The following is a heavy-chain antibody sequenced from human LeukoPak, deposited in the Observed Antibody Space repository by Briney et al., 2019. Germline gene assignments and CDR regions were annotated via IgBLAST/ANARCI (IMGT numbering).Heavy chain of an antibody. V-gene: IGHV3-23*01. D-gene: IGHD3-10*01. CDR2: ISGSGDTT. CDR3: ANAGSDTKRGY. J-gene: IGHJ4*02. Sequence: GGSLRLSCVASGFTFKDYAMTWVRQAPGKGLEWVSGISGSGDTTYYADSVKGRFTISRDNSKNTLYLQMNNLRADDTAVSYCANAGSDTKRGYWGQGTPVTVSS. CDR1: GFTFKDYA.